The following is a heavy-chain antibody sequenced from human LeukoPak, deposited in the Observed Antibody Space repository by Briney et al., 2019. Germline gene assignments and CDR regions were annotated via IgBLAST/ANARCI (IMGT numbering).Heavy chain of an antibody. J-gene: IGHJ6*04. Sequence: GGSLRLSCVGSGFSFSDYYMSWIRQAPGKGLEWVSYISNGSVDKYYVDSVRGRFTISRDNAEKSMYLQMSGLRVEDTAVYYCAIFAGVVPGNLLLWGKGTTVIVSS. CDR1: GFSFSDYY. CDR3: AIFAGVVPGNLLL. D-gene: IGHD2-8*02. V-gene: IGHV3-11*04. CDR2: ISNGSVDK.